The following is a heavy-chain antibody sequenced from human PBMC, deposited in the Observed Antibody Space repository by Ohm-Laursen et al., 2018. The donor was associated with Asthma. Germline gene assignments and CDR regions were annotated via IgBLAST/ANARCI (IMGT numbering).Heavy chain of an antibody. V-gene: IGHV7-4-1*02. CDR3: AKVRTAGYDALDL. Sequence: SVKVSCKASGYSFTDYGVSWVRQAPGQGLEWMGWINTNTGKPSYAQGYTGRFVFSLDTAASTAYLQINSLEAEDSAVYFCAKVRTAGYDALDLWGQGTMVTVSS. D-gene: IGHD3-9*01. CDR2: INTNTGKP. CDR1: GYSFTDYG. J-gene: IGHJ3*01.